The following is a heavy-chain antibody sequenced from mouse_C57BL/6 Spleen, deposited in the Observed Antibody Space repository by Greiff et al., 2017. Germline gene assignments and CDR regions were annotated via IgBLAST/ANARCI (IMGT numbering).Heavy chain of an antibody. J-gene: IGHJ1*03. Sequence: VKQRPIQGLEWIGNIDPSDSETHYNQKFKDKATLTVDKSSSTAYMQISSLTSEDSAVYYCARRIYYGNEWYFDVWGTGTTVTVSS. CDR3: ARRIYYGNEWYFDV. V-gene: IGHV1-52*01. D-gene: IGHD2-1*01. CDR2: IDPSDSET.